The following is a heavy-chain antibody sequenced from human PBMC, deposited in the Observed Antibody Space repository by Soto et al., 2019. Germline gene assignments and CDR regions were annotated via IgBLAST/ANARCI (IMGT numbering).Heavy chain of an antibody. CDR3: ARETTVTTYDDAFDI. D-gene: IGHD4-17*01. CDR1: GFTVSSNY. CDR2: IYSGGST. Sequence: GSLRLSCAASGFTVSSNYMSWVRQAPGKGLEWVSVIYSGGSTYYADSVKGRFTISRDNSKNTLYLQMNSLRAEDTAVYYCARETTVTTYDDAFDIWGQGTMVTVSS. V-gene: IGHV3-53*01. J-gene: IGHJ3*02.